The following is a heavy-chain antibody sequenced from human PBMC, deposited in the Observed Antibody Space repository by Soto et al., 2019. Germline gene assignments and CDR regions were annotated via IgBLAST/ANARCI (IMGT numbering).Heavy chain of an antibody. Sequence: SETLSLTCSVSGDSVSDSYWSWIRQPPGKGLEWIGYVYHRGSTNYNPSLRGRVSISVDTSKSQVSLRVTSVTAADTAVYYCATDRALAATGFAWFDSWGQGIRVTVSS. D-gene: IGHD6-19*01. CDR2: VYHRGST. CDR1: GDSVSDSY. V-gene: IGHV4-59*02. J-gene: IGHJ5*01. CDR3: ATDRALAATGFAWFDS.